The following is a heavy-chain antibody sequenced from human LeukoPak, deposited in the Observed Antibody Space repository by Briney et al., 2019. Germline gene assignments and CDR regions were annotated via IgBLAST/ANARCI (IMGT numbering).Heavy chain of an antibody. J-gene: IGHJ4*02. D-gene: IGHD2-2*01. CDR2: INHSGST. V-gene: IGHV4-34*01. CDR1: GGSFSGYY. CDR3: ARVRRQLPGNY. Sequence: PSETLSLTCAVYGGSFSGYYWSWIRQPPGKGLEWIGEINHSGSTNYNPSLKSRVTISVDTSKNQFSLKLSSVTAADTAVYYCARVRRQLPGNYWGQGTLVTVSS.